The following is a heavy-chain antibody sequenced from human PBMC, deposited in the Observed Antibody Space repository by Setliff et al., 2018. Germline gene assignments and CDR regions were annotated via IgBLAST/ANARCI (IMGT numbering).Heavy chain of an antibody. CDR2: INAKSGGT. CDR3: ARGPVDFVVVPAAAKFDY. Sequence: ASVKVSCKASGFTLSEYYMHWVRQAPGQGLEWMGSINAKSGGTNYAQKFRGRIIITRDTSIATVYLELSGLQSDDTAIYFCARGPVDFVVVPAAAKFDYWGQGTLVTVSS. D-gene: IGHD2-2*01. J-gene: IGHJ4*02. V-gene: IGHV1-2*02. CDR1: GFTLSEYY.